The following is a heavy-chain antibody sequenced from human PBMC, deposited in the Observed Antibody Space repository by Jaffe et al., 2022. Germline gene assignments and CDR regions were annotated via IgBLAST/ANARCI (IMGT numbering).Heavy chain of an antibody. Sequence: QVQLQESGPGLVKPSGTLSLTCAVSGGSISSSNWWSWVRQPPGKGLEWIGEIYHSGSTNYNPSLKSRVTISVDKSKNQFSLKLSSVTAADTAVYYCARDLWAAAATKGHYFDYWGQGTLVTVSS. CDR2: IYHSGST. D-gene: IGHD6-13*01. CDR1: GGSISSSNW. CDR3: ARDLWAAAATKGHYFDY. V-gene: IGHV4-4*02. J-gene: IGHJ4*02.